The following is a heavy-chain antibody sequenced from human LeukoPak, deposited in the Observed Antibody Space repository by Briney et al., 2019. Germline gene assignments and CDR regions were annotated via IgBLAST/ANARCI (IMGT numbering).Heavy chain of an antibody. CDR2: ITYDGSNK. CDR1: GFTFSSYG. Sequence: GGSLRLSCAASGFTFSSYGMHWVRQAPGKGLEWVAVITYDGSNKYYADSVKGRFTISRDNSKNTLYLQMNSLRAEDTAVYYCATTGVAAAGTVYGGQGTRATVSS. J-gene: IGHJ4*02. D-gene: IGHD6-13*01. V-gene: IGHV3-30*03. CDR3: ATTGVAAAGTVY.